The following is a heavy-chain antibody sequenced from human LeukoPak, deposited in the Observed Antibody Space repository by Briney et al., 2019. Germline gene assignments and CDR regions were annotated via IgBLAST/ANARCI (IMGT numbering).Heavy chain of an antibody. CDR3: ARLGSYHDF. Sequence: ASETLSLTCTVSGASISNYYWSWIRQTPEKGLEWMGHIHTSGASSYYPSLESRLTLSIDTSRNHLSLKLTSVTAADTAVYFCARLGSYHDFWGQGALVTVSS. J-gene: IGHJ4*02. CDR1: GASISNYY. D-gene: IGHD1-26*01. CDR2: IHTSGAS. V-gene: IGHV4-4*09.